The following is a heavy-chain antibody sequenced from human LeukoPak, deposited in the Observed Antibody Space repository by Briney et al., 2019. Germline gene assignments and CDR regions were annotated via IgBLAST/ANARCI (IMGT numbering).Heavy chain of an antibody. J-gene: IGHJ4*02. Sequence: GGSLRLSCAAPGFTFSSYAMHWVRQAPGKGLEYVSAISSNGGSTYYANSVKGRFTISRDNSKNTLYLRMGSLRAEDTAVYYCAKVSSGSYSYYFDFWGQGTLVTVSS. CDR1: GFTFSSYA. CDR2: ISSNGGST. V-gene: IGHV3-64*01. D-gene: IGHD1-26*01. CDR3: AKVSSGSYSYYFDF.